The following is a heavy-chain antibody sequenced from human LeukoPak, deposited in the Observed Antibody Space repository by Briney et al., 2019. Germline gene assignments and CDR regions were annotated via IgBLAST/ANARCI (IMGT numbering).Heavy chain of an antibody. Sequence: GGSLRLSCAASGFTFSSYAMSWVRQAPGKGLEGVSAISGSGGSTYYADSVKGRFTISRDNSKNTLYLQMNSLRAEDTAVYYCAKKPIAVAGPWRFDPWGQGTLVTVSS. J-gene: IGHJ5*02. V-gene: IGHV3-23*01. CDR3: AKKPIAVAGPWRFDP. CDR1: GFTFSSYA. CDR2: ISGSGGST. D-gene: IGHD6-19*01.